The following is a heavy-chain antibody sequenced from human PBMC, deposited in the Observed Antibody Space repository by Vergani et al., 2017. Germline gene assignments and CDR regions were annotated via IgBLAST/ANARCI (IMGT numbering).Heavy chain of an antibody. CDR3: AREARAYDYVWGSYRYNVDY. Sequence: QVQLQESGPGLVKPSETLSLTCTVSGYSISSGYYWDWIRQPPGKGLEWIGRIYHSGSNYYNPSLKSRVTSSVDTSKNQFSLKLSSVTAADTAVYYCAREARAYDYVWGSYRYNVDYWGKGNLVTVSS. J-gene: IGHJ4*02. V-gene: IGHV4-38-2*02. D-gene: IGHD3-16*02. CDR2: IYHSGSN. CDR1: GYSISSGYY.